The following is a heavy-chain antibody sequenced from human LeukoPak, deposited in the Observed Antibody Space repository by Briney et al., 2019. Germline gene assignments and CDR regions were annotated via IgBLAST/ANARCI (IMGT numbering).Heavy chain of an antibody. D-gene: IGHD6-19*01. CDR2: INHSGST. V-gene: IGHV4-34*01. J-gene: IGHJ4*02. CDR3: ARGLYGSDSY. Sequence: PSETLSLTCAVYGGSFSGYYWSWIRQPPGKGLEWIGEINHSGSTNYNPSLKSRVNMSVDKSKNQFSLSLSSVTAADTAVYHCARGLYGSDSYWGQGNLVTVSS. CDR1: GGSFSGYY.